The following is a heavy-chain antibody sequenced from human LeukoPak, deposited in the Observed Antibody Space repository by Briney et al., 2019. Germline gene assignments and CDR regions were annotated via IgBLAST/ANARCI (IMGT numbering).Heavy chain of an antibody. D-gene: IGHD2-15*01. CDR2: IKQDGSEK. CDR3: ARDNTLVVVAATKRYYYYGMDV. V-gene: IGHV3-7*01. J-gene: IGHJ6*02. Sequence: GGSLRLSCAASGFTFSDSYMSWIRQAPGKGLEWVANIKQDGSEKYYVDSVKGRFTISRDNAKNSLYLQMNSLRAEDTVVYYCARDNTLVVVAATKRYYYYGMDVWGQGTTVTVSS. CDR1: GFTFSDSY.